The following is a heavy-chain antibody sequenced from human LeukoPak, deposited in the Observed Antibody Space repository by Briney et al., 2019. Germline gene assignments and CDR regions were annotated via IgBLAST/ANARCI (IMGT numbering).Heavy chain of an antibody. D-gene: IGHD3-16*02. V-gene: IGHV3-23*01. Sequence: GGALRLSCAASGFAFSSYAMSWVRQAPGKGLEWVSAISGSGGSTYYADSVKGRFTISRDNSKNTLYLQMNSLRAEDTAVYYCAKEDDYVWGSYLTSFDYWGQGTLVTVSS. J-gene: IGHJ4*02. CDR2: ISGSGGST. CDR1: GFAFSSYA. CDR3: AKEDDYVWGSYLTSFDY.